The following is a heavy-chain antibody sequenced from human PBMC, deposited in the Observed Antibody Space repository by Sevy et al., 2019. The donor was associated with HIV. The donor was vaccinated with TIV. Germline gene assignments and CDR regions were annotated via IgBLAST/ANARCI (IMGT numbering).Heavy chain of an antibody. V-gene: IGHV3-49*04. D-gene: IGHD1-26*01. J-gene: IGHJ6*02. CDR2: IRSKAYGGTT. CDR1: GFTFGDYA. CDR3: TREVSGSYLNYYDGMDV. Sequence: GGSLRLSCTASGFTFGDYAMSWVRQAPGKGLEWVGFIRSKAYGGTTEYAASVKGRFTISRDDSKSIAYLQMNSLKTEDTAVYYCTREVSGSYLNYYDGMDVWGQGTTVTVSS.